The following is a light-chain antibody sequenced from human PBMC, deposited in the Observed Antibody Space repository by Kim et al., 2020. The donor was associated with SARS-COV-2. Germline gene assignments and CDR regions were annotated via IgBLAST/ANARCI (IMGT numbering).Light chain of an antibody. CDR3: QHCSGWPLT. Sequence: DIVLTQSPATLSLSLGDRATITCRASQSISSCLAWYQQKPGQAPRLLIYAASNMANGVPSRFSGSKSGTEFTLTISSLEPDDFATYYCQHCSGWPLTFGRGTKVDIK. CDR2: AAS. V-gene: IGKV3-11*01. CDR1: QSISSC. J-gene: IGKJ1*01.